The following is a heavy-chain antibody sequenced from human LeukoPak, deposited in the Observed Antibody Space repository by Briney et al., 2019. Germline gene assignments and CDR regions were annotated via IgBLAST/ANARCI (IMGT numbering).Heavy chain of an antibody. Sequence: SETLSLTCTVSGGSISSSSYYWGWIRQPPGKGLEWIGCIYYSGSTYYNPSLKSRVTISVDTSKNQFSLKLSSVTAADTAVYYCARDVRDFWSGYYVEYMDVWGKGTTVTVSS. V-gene: IGHV4-39*02. J-gene: IGHJ6*03. D-gene: IGHD3-3*01. CDR1: GGSISSSSYY. CDR2: IYYSGST. CDR3: ARDVRDFWSGYYVEYMDV.